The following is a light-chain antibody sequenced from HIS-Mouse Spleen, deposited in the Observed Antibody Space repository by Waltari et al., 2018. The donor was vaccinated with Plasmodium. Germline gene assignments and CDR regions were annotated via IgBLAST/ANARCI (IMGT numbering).Light chain of an antibody. CDR3: QQRSNWPPT. Sequence: ELVLTQSPATLSLSPGERATLPCRARQSVSSYLAWYQQQPGQAPRLLIYDASNRATGIPARFSGSGSGTDFTLTISSLEPEDFAVYYCQQRSNWPPTFGQGTRLEIK. CDR1: QSVSSY. V-gene: IGKV3-11*01. CDR2: DAS. J-gene: IGKJ5*01.